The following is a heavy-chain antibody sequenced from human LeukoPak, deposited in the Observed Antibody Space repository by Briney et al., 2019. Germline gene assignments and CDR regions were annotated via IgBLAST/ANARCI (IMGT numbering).Heavy chain of an antibody. CDR2: IRRDGSDR. J-gene: IGHJ4*02. D-gene: IGHD6-19*01. CDR1: GFTFRNYD. V-gene: IGHV3-30*02. Sequence: GGSLRLSCIPSGFTFRNYDMHWVRQAPGKGLEWVAFIRRDGSDRFHADSVKGRFTISRDNSRNTLYLQMNSLTVEDTAIYYCAKDNWLPSSPAVDGLGDWNQGTLVTVSS. CDR3: AKDNWLPSSPAVDGLGD.